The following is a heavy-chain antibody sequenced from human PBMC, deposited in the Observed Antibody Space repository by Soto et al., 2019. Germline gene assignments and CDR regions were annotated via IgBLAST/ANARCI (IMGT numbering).Heavy chain of an antibody. D-gene: IGHD5-18*01. J-gene: IGHJ6*02. Sequence: ASGKVSCKAYGYTFTSYGISWVRQAPGQGLEWMGWISAYNGNTNYAQKLQGRVTMTTDTSTSTAYMELRSLRSDDTAVYYCARDLIKLWFSSEYYYYGMDVWGQGTTVTVSS. CDR2: ISAYNGNT. CDR1: GYTFTSYG. CDR3: ARDLIKLWFSSEYYYYGMDV. V-gene: IGHV1-18*01.